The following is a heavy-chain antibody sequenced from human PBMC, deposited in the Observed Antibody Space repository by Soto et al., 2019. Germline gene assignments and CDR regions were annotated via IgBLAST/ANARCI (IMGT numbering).Heavy chain of an antibody. CDR3: AGELDIHHGLGY. D-gene: IGHD3-3*02. Sequence: SQTLSLTCAISWGSVSSNTATWNWVRQSPSRGLEWLGRTYYRSNWNFDYALSVKSRITINPDTSKNQFSLQLNSLTPEDTAIYYCAGELDIHHGLGYWGPGTSVTVSS. CDR2: TYYRSNWNF. CDR1: WGSVSSNTAT. V-gene: IGHV6-1*01. J-gene: IGHJ4*02.